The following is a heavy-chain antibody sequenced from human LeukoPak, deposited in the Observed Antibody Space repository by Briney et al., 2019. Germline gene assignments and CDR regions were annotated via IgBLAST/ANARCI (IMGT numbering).Heavy chain of an antibody. J-gene: IGHJ4*02. D-gene: IGHD3-22*01. V-gene: IGHV1-69*13. CDR3: ARDGYDSSGYFGYYFDY. CDR1: GGTFSSYA. CDR2: IIPIFGTA. Sequence: SVKVSCKASGGTFSSYAISWVRQAPEQGLEWMGGIIPIFGTANYAQKFQGRVTITADESTSTAYMELSSLRSEDTAVYYCARDGYDSSGYFGYYFDYWGQGTLVTVSS.